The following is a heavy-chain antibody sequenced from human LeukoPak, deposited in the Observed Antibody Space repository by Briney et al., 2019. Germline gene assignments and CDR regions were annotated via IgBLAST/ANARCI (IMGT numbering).Heavy chain of an antibody. CDR2: VASSSSHI. CDR3: ARGSSADTTMGDY. Sequence: GPSLRLSCAASGFTFSSHSMNWVSQAPGKWLEWVSSVASSSSHIYYADSVKGRFTISRDNGKNSLYLQMNSLRAEDTAVYYCARGSSADTTMGDYWGLGTLVTVSS. J-gene: IGHJ4*02. V-gene: IGHV3-21*01. D-gene: IGHD5-18*01. CDR1: GFTFSSHS.